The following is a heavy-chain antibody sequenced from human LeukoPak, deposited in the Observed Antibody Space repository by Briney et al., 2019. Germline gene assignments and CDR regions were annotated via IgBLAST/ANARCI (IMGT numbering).Heavy chain of an antibody. CDR3: ATGYCSGGSCRYLEH. V-gene: IGHV1-8*01. Sequence: ASVKVSCKASGYTFTSYDINWVRQATGQGLEWMGWMNPNSGNTGYAQKFQGRVTMTRNTSINTAYMELSSLRSEDTAVFYCATGYCSGGSCRYLEHWGQGTLVTVSS. D-gene: IGHD2-15*01. J-gene: IGHJ1*01. CDR1: GYTFTSYD. CDR2: MNPNSGNT.